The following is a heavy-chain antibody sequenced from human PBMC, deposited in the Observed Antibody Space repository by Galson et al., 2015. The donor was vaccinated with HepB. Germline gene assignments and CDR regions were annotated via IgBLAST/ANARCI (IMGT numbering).Heavy chain of an antibody. Sequence: SLRLSCAASGFTFTNAWMNWVRQVPGKGLEWVGRIKSKMDGGATDYAAPVKGRFTISRDDSNDTGYLQMNNLKTEDTALYFCSTSGFRFMEWLKYWGQGSLVTVSS. CDR3: STSGFRFMEWLKY. J-gene: IGHJ4*02. CDR1: GFTFTNAW. D-gene: IGHD3-3*01. CDR2: IKSKMDGGAT. V-gene: IGHV3-15*07.